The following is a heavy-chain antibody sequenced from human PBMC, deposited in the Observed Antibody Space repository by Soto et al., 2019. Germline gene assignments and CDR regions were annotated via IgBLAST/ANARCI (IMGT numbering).Heavy chain of an antibody. J-gene: IGHJ4*02. CDR2: IGQDGREK. Sequence: EVQLVESGGGLVQPGESLRLSCAASGFTFSSYWMSWVRQAPGKGLEWVANIGQDGREKYYVDSVKGRLTVSRDNAKNSLYLQMNSLRAEDTAVYYCARDHIVGATNFDDWGQETLVTVSS. V-gene: IGHV3-7*01. D-gene: IGHD1-26*01. CDR3: ARDHIVGATNFDD. CDR1: GFTFSSYW.